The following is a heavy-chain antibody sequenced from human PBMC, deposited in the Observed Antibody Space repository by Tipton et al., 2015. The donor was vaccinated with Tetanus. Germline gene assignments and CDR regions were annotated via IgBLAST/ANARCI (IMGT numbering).Heavy chain of an antibody. J-gene: IGHJ3*02. V-gene: IGHV4-31*03. CDR1: GASINAGGYL. D-gene: IGHD1-1*01. Sequence: TLSLTCNVSGASINAGGYLWTWVRQHPGKGLEWIGNIYYNTERTSHIPSLDSRVRISVDTSQNQFSLKLSSVTAADTGIYYCARRRFTWNRGGFDIWGQGTLATVSS. CDR2: IYYNTERT. CDR3: ARRRFTWNRGGFDI.